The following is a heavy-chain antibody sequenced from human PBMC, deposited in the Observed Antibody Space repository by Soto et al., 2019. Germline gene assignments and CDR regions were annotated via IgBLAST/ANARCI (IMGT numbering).Heavy chain of an antibody. V-gene: IGHV3-7*04. CDR1: GFTFSSYW. CDR3: ARARGFGPY. CDR2: IKEDGSEQ. J-gene: IGHJ4*02. Sequence: PVGSLRLSCVGSGFTFSSYWMTCVRQAPGKGLEWVANIKEDGSEQYYVDSGKGRFTISRDNAKNSLYLQMSGLSAEDTAIYYCARARGFGPYWGQGTLVTVSP. D-gene: IGHD5-12*01.